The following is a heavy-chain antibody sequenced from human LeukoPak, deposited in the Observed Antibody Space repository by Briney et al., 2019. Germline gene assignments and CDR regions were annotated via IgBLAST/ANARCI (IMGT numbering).Heavy chain of an antibody. J-gene: IGHJ4*02. CDR3: ARVLHAPKFIDS. D-gene: IGHD2-8*01. Sequence: SETLSLTCTVSGSSITSTYYWAWFRQPPGKGLEWIATVFQLQTVRTFYNPSLESRVTMSLDTSQNQLSLNLTSVTAADTALYFCARVLHAPKFIDSWGQGTLVTVSS. CDR1: GSSITSTYY. CDR2: VFQLQTVRT. V-gene: IGHV4-38-2*02.